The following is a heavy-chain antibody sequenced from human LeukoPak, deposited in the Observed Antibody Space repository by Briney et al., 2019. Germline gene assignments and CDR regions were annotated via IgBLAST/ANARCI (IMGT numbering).Heavy chain of an antibody. CDR1: GFTFSSSW. V-gene: IGHV3-7*01. D-gene: IGHD1-26*01. CDR2: IKTDGSEK. J-gene: IGHJ2*01. CDR3: AKDSVQWELLSYFDL. Sequence: PGGSLRLSCAASGFTFSSSWISWVRQAPGKGLEWVANIKTDGSEKYYVDSVKGRFTISRDNAKNSAYLQMNSLRAEDTAVYYCAKDSVQWELLSYFDLWGRGTLVTVSS.